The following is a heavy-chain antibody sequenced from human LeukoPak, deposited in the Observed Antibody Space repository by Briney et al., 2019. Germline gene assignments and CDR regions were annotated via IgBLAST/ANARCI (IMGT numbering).Heavy chain of an antibody. V-gene: IGHV4-31*03. J-gene: IGHJ4*02. CDR2: IYYSGSS. D-gene: IGHD5-24*01. CDR1: GGSISSGGYY. CDR3: ARDPGRWQQLGYFDY. Sequence: SETLSLTCTVSGGSISSGGYYWSWIRQHPGKGLEWIGYIYYSGSSYYNPSLKSRVTISVDTSKNQFSLRLSSVTAADTAVYYCARDPGRWQQLGYFDYWGQGTLVTVSS.